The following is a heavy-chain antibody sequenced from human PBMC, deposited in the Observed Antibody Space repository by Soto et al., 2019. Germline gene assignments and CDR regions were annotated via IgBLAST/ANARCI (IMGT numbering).Heavy chain of an antibody. CDR1: GGSFRTGASY. CDR2: IYNGGGT. Sequence: SETLSLTCTVSGGSFRTGASYWSWIRQLPGQGLEWIGYIYNGGGTYYNPSLKSRFTMSVDSSKTQFSLKVTSVTAADTGVYFCARGWPSGWYEGDYFDYWGPGTLVTVYS. CDR3: ARGWPSGWYEGDYFDY. V-gene: IGHV4-31*03. D-gene: IGHD6-19*01. J-gene: IGHJ4*02.